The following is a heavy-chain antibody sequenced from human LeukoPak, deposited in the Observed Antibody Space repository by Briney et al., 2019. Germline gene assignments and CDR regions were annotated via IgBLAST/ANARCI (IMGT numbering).Heavy chain of an antibody. D-gene: IGHD6-13*01. V-gene: IGHV4-59*01. J-gene: IGHJ5*02. Sequence: SETLSLTCTVSGGSISSYYWSWIRQPPGKGLEWIGYIYYSGSTNYNPSLKSRVTISVDTSKNQFSLKLSSVTAADTAVYYCARDQVAAGWFDPWGQRTLVTVSS. CDR2: IYYSGST. CDR3: ARDQVAAGWFDP. CDR1: GGSISSYY.